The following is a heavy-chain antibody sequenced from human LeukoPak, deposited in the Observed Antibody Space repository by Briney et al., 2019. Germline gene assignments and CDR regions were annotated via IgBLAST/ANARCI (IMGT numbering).Heavy chain of an antibody. J-gene: IGHJ5*02. D-gene: IGHD3-22*01. Sequence: SVKVSCKASGGTFSSYAISWVRQAPGQGLEWMGGIIPIFGTANYAQKFQGRVTITTDESTSTAYMELSSLRSEDTAVYYCARGTYYYDSSGLRWFGPWGQGTLVPVSS. V-gene: IGHV1-69*05. CDR1: GGTFSSYA. CDR2: IIPIFGTA. CDR3: ARGTYYYDSSGLRWFGP.